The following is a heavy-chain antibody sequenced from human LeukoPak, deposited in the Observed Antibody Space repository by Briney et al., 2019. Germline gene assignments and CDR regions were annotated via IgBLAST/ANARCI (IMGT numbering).Heavy chain of an antibody. V-gene: IGHV3-48*01. J-gene: IGHJ4*02. CDR2: ISGSSTTR. CDR1: GFTFSSYS. CDR3: VKDTSGTY. Sequence: GVSLRLSCAASGFTFSSYSMNWVRQAPGKGLEWVSYISGSSTTRSYADSVKGRFTISRDNAKNSLYLQMSSLRAEDTAIYYCVKDTSGTYWGQGTLVTVSS. D-gene: IGHD1-26*01.